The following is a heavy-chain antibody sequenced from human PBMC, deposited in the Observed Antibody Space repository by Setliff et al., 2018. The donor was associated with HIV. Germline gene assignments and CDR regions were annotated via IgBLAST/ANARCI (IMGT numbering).Heavy chain of an antibody. CDR3: ARRSPGGGYYMDV. CDR1: GGSISSSNYY. J-gene: IGHJ6*03. V-gene: IGHV4-61*02. Sequence: PSETLSLTCTVSGGSISSSNYYWSWIRQPAGKGLEWIGRIYTSGSTNYNPSLKSRVTISLDTSKNQFSLNLSSVTAADTAVYYCARRSPGGGYYMDVWGKGTTVTVSS. CDR2: IYTSGST. D-gene: IGHD3-16*01.